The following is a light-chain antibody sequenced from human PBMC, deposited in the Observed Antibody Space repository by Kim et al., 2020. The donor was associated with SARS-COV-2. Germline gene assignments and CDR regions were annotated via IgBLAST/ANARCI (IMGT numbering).Light chain of an antibody. V-gene: IGKV3-15*01. CDR1: QSVNSN. J-gene: IGKJ4*01. CDR2: GAS. Sequence: EIVMTQSPVTVSVSPRERATLSCRASQSVNSNLAWYQQRPGQAPRLLIYGASTRATGVPARFSGSGSGTEFTLTISSLQSEDFALYYCQQYNDWPPHTFGGGTKVEIK. CDR3: QQYNDWPPHT.